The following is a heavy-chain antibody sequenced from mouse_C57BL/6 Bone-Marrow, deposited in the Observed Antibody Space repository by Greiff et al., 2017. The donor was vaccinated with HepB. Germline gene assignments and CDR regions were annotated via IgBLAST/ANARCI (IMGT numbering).Heavy chain of an antibody. CDR3: AGDQGIYYCVYAYYYAMDY. D-gene: IGHD2-13*01. Sequence: VQLQESGPGLVKPSQSLFLTCSITGFPITSGYYWIWIRQSPGKPLEWMGYITHSGETFYNPSLQSPISITRETSKNQFFLQLNSVTTEDTAMYYCAGDQGIYYCVYAYYYAMDYWGQGTSVTGSS. J-gene: IGHJ4*01. CDR2: ITHSGET. CDR1: GFPITSGYY. V-gene: IGHV12-3*01.